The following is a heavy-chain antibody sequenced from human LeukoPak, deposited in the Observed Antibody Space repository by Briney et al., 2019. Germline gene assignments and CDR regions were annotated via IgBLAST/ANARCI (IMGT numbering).Heavy chain of an antibody. CDR2: IRYDGSKK. Sequence: GGSLRLSCAASGFIFNTYVMHWVRQAPGKGLEWLAFIRYDGSKKYYADSVKGRFTISRDNSKNTLYLQMNSLRAEDTAVYYCAKDRGYYFDYWGQGTLVTVSS. V-gene: IGHV3-30*02. D-gene: IGHD3-10*01. J-gene: IGHJ4*02. CDR3: AKDRGYYFDY. CDR1: GFIFNTYV.